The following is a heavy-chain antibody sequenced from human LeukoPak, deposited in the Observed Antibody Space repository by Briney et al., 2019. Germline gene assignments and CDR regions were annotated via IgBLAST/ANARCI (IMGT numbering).Heavy chain of an antibody. Sequence: SETLSPTCTVSGGSISSGGYFWNWIRQLPGKGLEWIGYIYSSGSTYNPSLKSRVIISLDTSKNQFSLKLNSVTAADTAVYYCARGGKKTAMVTSWGQGTLVTVPS. CDR2: IYSSGST. V-gene: IGHV4-31*03. J-gene: IGHJ4*02. D-gene: IGHD5-18*01. CDR1: GGSISSGGYF. CDR3: ARGGKKTAMVTS.